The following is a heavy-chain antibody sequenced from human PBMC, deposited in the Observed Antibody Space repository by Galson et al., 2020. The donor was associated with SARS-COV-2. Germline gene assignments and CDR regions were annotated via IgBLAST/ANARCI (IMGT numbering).Heavy chain of an antibody. V-gene: IGHV3-48*02. CDR1: GFTFSSYS. D-gene: IGHD3-10*01. Sequence: GESLKISCAASGFTFSSYSMNWVRQAPGKGLEWVSYISSSSSTIYYADSVKGRFTISRDNAKNSLYLQMNSLRDEDTAVYYCARDEFILWFGDSGGGMDVWGQGTTVTVSS. J-gene: IGHJ6*02. CDR2: ISSSSSTI. CDR3: ARDEFILWFGDSGGGMDV.